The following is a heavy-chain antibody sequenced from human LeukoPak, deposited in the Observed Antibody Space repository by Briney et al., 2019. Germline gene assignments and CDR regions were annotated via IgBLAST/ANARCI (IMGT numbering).Heavy chain of an antibody. D-gene: IGHD6-13*01. V-gene: IGHV1-24*01. CDR3: ATRGGQQLVFDY. J-gene: IGHJ4*02. Sequence: ASVKVSCKVSGYTLTELSMHWVRQAPRKGLEWMGGFDPEDGETIYAQKFQGRVTMTEDTSTDTAYMELSSLRSEDTAVYYCATRGGQQLVFDYWGQGTLVTVSS. CDR2: FDPEDGET. CDR1: GYTLTELS.